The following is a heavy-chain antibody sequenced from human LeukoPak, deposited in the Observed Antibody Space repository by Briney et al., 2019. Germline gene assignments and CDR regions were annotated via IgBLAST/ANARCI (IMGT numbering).Heavy chain of an antibody. D-gene: IGHD2-2*01. V-gene: IGHV3-23*01. CDR3: AKKPALIKYPFDN. Sequence: PGGPLRLSCVGSGFTISDYAMGWVRQAPGKGLEFVSVLSASGDYTEYADSAEGRFTISRDTSQNTLSLQMNSLRAEDTAVYYCAKKPALIKYPFDNWGQGTLVTVSS. CDR2: LSASGDYT. CDR1: GFTISDYA. J-gene: IGHJ4*02.